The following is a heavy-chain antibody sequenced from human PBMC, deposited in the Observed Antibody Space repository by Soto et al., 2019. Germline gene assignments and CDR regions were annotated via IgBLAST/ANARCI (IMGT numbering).Heavy chain of an antibody. CDR3: ARGGYDGMDV. J-gene: IGHJ6*02. CDR1: GFTVTSDY. V-gene: IGHV3-53*05. D-gene: IGHD3-16*01. Sequence: EVQLVETGGGLIQPGGSLRLSCAASGFTVTSDYMTWVRQAPGKGLEWVSVIYSGGTSYYADSVKGRFTVSRDNSKNTLYLQMNSLTSEETAVYYCARGGYDGMDVWGQGTTVTVSS. CDR2: IYSGGTS.